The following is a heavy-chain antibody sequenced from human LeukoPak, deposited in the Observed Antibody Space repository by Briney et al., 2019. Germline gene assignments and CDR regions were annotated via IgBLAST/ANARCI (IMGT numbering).Heavy chain of an antibody. CDR3: VKDSNYYGSGSYSSD. D-gene: IGHD3-10*01. Sequence: GGSLRLSCAATGVTFSSYGMHLVRQAPGKGLEWVAVISYDGSNKYYADSVRGRFTISRDNSKNTLYLQMNSLRAEDTAVYFCVKDSNYYGSGSYSSDWGQGTLVTVSS. CDR1: GVTFSSYG. CDR2: ISYDGSNK. J-gene: IGHJ4*02. V-gene: IGHV3-30*18.